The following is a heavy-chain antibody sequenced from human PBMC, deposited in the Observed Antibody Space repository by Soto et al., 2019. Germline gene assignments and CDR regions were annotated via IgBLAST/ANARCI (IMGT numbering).Heavy chain of an antibody. CDR2: ISGSGGST. Sequence: VGSVRLSCAASEFSFSSYAMSWVRQAPGKGLEWVSAISGSGGSTYYADSVKGRFTISRDNSKNTLYLQMNSLRAEDTAVYYCAKDLSLEDIVVVPARDAFDIWGQGTMVTVS. CDR1: EFSFSSYA. CDR3: AKDLSLEDIVVVPARDAFDI. V-gene: IGHV3-23*01. D-gene: IGHD2-2*01. J-gene: IGHJ3*02.